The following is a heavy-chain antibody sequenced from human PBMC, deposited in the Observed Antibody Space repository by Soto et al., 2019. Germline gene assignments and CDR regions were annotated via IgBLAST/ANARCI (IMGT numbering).Heavy chain of an antibody. CDR2: ISAYNGNT. CDR3: ARDSQASEYYDILTGEDY. CDR1: GYTFTSYG. V-gene: IGHV1-18*01. D-gene: IGHD3-9*01. Sequence: ASVKVSCKASGYTFTSYGISWVRQAPGQGLEWMGWISAYNGNTNYAQKLQGRVTMTTDTSTSTAYMELRSLRSDDTAVYYCARDSQASEYYDILTGEDYWGQGTLVTVSS. J-gene: IGHJ4*02.